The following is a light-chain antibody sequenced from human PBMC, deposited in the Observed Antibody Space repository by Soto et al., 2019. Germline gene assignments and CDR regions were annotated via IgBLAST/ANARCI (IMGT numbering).Light chain of an antibody. CDR3: QQYGSSGT. CDR1: QGISNY. J-gene: IGKJ1*01. Sequence: DIQLTQSPSFLSASVGDRVTITCRASQGISNYLAWYQQEPGKAPKLLMYPTSTLQSGVPSRFSGSGSGTDFTLTISRLEPEDFAVYYCQQYGSSGTFGQGTKVDIK. CDR2: PTS. V-gene: IGKV1-9*01.